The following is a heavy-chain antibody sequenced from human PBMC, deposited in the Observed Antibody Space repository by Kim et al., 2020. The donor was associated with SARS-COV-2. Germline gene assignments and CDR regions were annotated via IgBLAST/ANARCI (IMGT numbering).Heavy chain of an antibody. J-gene: IGHJ4*02. CDR1: GGSLNGYF. CDR3: ARLPYIRGWPLAF. Sequence: SETLSLTCTVSGGSLNGYFWTWIRQSPEKGLEWIGYIRYTGRTEYNPSLKSRVTMSLDTSKNQFSLKVTSVAPADTAVYYCARLPYIRGWPLAFWVRGT. CDR2: IRYTGRT. D-gene: IGHD6-19*01. V-gene: IGHV4-59*13.